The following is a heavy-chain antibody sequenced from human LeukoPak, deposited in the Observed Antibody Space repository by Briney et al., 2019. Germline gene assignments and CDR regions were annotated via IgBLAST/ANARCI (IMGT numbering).Heavy chain of an antibody. CDR2: IYYSGST. CDR3: ARGSRVAAAVYFDY. D-gene: IGHD6-13*01. V-gene: IGHV4-59*02. J-gene: IGHJ4*02. CDR1: GGSVCSYY. Sequence: SETLSLTCTVSGGSVCSYYWSWIRQPPGKGLEWIGYIYYSGSTNYNPSLKSRVTISVDTSKNQFSLKLSSVTAADTAVYYCARGSRVAAAVYFDYWGQGTLVTVSS.